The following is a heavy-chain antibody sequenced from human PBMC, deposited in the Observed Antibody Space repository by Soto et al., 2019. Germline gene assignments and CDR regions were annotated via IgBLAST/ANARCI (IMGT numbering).Heavy chain of an antibody. Sequence: SEPLSLTCTVSGGSISSSSYYWGWIRQPPGKGLEWIGSIYYSGSTYYNPSLKSRVTISVDTSKNQFSLKLSSVTAADTAVYYCGSGSYSPYYYGMDVWGQGTTVTVSS. V-gene: IGHV4-39*01. D-gene: IGHD1-26*01. J-gene: IGHJ6*02. CDR2: IYYSGST. CDR1: GGSISSSSYY. CDR3: GSGSYSPYYYGMDV.